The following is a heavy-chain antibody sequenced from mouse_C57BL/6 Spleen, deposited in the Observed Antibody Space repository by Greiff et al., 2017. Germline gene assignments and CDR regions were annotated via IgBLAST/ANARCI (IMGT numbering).Heavy chain of an antibody. CDR2: IHPSSGST. CDR3: ARRNYYSNSYYFDY. CDR1: GYTFTSYW. Sequence: VQLQQSGAELVKPGASVKLSCKASGYTFTSYWMHWVKQRPGQGLEWIGMIHPSSGSTNYNEKFKSKAKRTVDKSSTTAYMQTSSLTSEDSAVYYCARRNYYSNSYYFDYWGQGTTLTVSS. D-gene: IGHD2-5*01. V-gene: IGHV1-64*01. J-gene: IGHJ2*01.